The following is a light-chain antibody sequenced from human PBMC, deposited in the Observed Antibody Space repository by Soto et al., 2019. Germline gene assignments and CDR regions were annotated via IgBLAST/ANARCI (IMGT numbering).Light chain of an antibody. J-gene: IGKJ1*01. V-gene: IGKV3-20*01. Sequence: EVVLTQSPGTVSLSPGERATLSCRASQSVTSNYLAWYQQKPGQAPRLLIYAASSRATGIPDRFSGSGSGRDFTLSISRLEPEDFAVYYCQQYGSSMTWTFGQGTKVEIK. CDR3: QQYGSSMTWT. CDR2: AAS. CDR1: QSVTSNY.